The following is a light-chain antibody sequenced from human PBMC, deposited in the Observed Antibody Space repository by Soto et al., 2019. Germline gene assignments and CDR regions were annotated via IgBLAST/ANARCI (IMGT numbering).Light chain of an antibody. V-gene: IGKV1-6*01. CDR1: QGIRND. Sequence: AIPMTQSPPSLSASVGDRVTITCRASQGIRNDLAWYQQKPGKAPKLLIYAASNLQGGVPSRFSGRGSGRDFTLTISSLQPEYFATYYCLQDYNYPYTFGQGTKLEIK. CDR2: AAS. J-gene: IGKJ2*01. CDR3: LQDYNYPYT.